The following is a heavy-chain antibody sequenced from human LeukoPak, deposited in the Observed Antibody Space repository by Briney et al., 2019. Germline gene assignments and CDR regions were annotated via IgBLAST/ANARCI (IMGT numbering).Heavy chain of an antibody. J-gene: IGHJ4*02. CDR3: ARDRLYSSSSHPDY. Sequence: ASVNVSCKASGYTFTSYGISWVRQAPGQGLEWMGWISAYNGNTNYAQKLQGRVTMTTDTSTSTAYMELRSLRSDDTAVYYCARDRLYSSSSHPDYWGQGTLVTVSS. CDR2: ISAYNGNT. V-gene: IGHV1-18*01. CDR1: GYTFTSYG. D-gene: IGHD6-6*01.